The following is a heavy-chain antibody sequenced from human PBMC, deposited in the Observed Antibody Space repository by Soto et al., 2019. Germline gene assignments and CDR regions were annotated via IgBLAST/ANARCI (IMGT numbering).Heavy chain of an antibody. CDR3: AGAGDSGSYGGDFGY. CDR2: IYHSGST. D-gene: IGHD6-13*01. Sequence: QVQLQESGPGLVKPSGTLSLTCAVSGGSISSSNWWSWVRQPPGKGLEWIGEIYHSGSTNYNPSRKCRVTLSVDKSKTQCSLKLSSVTAADTAEYYGAGAGDSGSYGGDFGYWGQGTLVTVSS. V-gene: IGHV4-4*02. J-gene: IGHJ4*02. CDR1: GGSISSSNW.